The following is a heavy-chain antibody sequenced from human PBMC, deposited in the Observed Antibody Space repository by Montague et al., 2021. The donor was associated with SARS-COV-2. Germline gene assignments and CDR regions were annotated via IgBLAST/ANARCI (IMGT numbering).Heavy chain of an antibody. CDR1: GFSLSTSGMC. V-gene: IGHV2-70*01. Sequence: PALVKPTQTLTLTCTFSGFSLSTSGMCVSWIRQPPGKALEWLALIDWDDDKYYSTSLKTRLTISKATSKNQVVLTMTNMDPVDTATYYCARTYYDILPNLYYFDYWGQGTLVTVSS. J-gene: IGHJ4*02. CDR2: IDWDDDK. D-gene: IGHD3-9*01. CDR3: ARTYYDILPNLYYFDY.